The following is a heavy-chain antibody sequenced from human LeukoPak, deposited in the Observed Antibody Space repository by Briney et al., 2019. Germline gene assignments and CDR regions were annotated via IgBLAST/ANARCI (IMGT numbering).Heavy chain of an antibody. CDR2: ITGSAYGGTT. Sequence: GGSLRLSCTASGFPFENYAMSWFRRAPGTGLEWVGFITGSAYGGTTEYAASVKGKFTISRDDSTSVAYLQMRSLQTEDTAVYYCTRDRGSAHFDSWGQGTLVTVSS. J-gene: IGHJ4*02. CDR1: GFPFENYA. CDR3: TRDRGSAHFDS. D-gene: IGHD3-16*01. V-gene: IGHV3-49*03.